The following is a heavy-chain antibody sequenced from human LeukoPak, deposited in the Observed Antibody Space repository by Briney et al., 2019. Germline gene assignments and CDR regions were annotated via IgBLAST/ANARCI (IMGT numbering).Heavy chain of an antibody. CDR2: IYYRGST. CDR3: ARGGDYGDLRFFDY. D-gene: IGHD4-17*01. J-gene: IGHJ4*02. CDR1: GGSINNYY. V-gene: IGHV4-59*01. Sequence: SETLSLTCTVSGGSINNYYWSWIRQPPGKGLEWIGYIYYRGSTNYNPSLKSRVTFSVDTSKNQFSLKLNSVTAADTAVYYCARGGDYGDLRFFDYWGQGTLVTVSS.